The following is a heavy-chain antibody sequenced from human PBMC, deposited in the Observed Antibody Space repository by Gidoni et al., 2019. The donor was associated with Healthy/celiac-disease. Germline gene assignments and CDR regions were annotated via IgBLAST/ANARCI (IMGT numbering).Heavy chain of an antibody. CDR3: ARGYYDFWSGYQTDNWFDP. D-gene: IGHD3-3*01. J-gene: IGHJ5*02. Sequence: EVQLVESGGGLVKPGGSLRLSCAASGFTFRSYSMTWVRQAPGKGLGGVSSISSSSSYIYYADSVKGRFTISRDNAKNSLYLQMNSLRAEDTAVYYCARGYYDFWSGYQTDNWFDPWGQGTLVTVSS. CDR1: GFTFRSYS. V-gene: IGHV3-21*01. CDR2: ISSSSSYI.